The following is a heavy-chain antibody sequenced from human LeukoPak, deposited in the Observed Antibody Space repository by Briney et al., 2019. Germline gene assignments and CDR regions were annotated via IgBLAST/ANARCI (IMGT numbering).Heavy chain of an antibody. CDR3: ARVVGYSSSWYADY. Sequence: PGGSLRLSCAASGFTFSSYWMSWVRQAPGKGLEWVANIKQDGSEKFYVDSVKGRFTISRDNAKSSLYLQMSSLRAEDTAVYYCARVVGYSSSWYADYWGQGTLATVSS. V-gene: IGHV3-7*01. CDR1: GFTFSSYW. J-gene: IGHJ4*02. CDR2: IKQDGSEK. D-gene: IGHD6-13*01.